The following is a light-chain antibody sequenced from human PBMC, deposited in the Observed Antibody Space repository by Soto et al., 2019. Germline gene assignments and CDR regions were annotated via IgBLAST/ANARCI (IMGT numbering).Light chain of an antibody. V-gene: IGKV3-20*01. CDR1: QSISRY. Sequence: IVLTQSPGTLSLSPGERTTLSCRASQSISRYLAWYQQKPGQGPRLLIYGASSRATGTPDRFSGSGSGTDFTLTINRLEPEDFALFYCQQYNNWPSTTFGPGTKVDIK. CDR3: QQYNNWPSTT. J-gene: IGKJ3*01. CDR2: GAS.